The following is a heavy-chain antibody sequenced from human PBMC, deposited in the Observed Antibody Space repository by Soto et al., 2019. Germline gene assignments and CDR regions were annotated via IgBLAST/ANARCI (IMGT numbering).Heavy chain of an antibody. CDR3: ARIASAGRGWDV. CDR2: IKQDGSEK. V-gene: IGHV3-7*01. D-gene: IGHD6-13*01. J-gene: IGHJ6*02. CDR1: GFTFSSYW. Sequence: EVQLVESGGGLVQPGGSLRLSCAASGFTFSSYWMSWVRQAPVKGLEWVGNIKQDGSEKNYVDFMEGRFTISRDNAENSLYLQMNSLRAEHTAVYYCARIASAGRGWDVWGQGTTVVVSS.